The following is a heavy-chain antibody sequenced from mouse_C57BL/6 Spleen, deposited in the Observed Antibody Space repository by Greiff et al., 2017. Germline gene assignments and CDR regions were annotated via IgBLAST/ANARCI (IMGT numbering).Heavy chain of an antibody. V-gene: IGHV1-39*01. CDR3: AREAVITTVARYFDG. J-gene: IGHJ1*03. CDR1: GYSFTDYN. CDR2: INPNYGTT. Sequence: EVQLQQSGPELVKPGASVTISCKASGYSFTDYNLNWVKQSNGKSLEWIGVINPNYGTTSYNPKLKGKATLTVDQSSSTAYMQLNSLTSEDSAVYYCAREAVITTVARYFDGWGTGATVTVSS. D-gene: IGHD1-1*01.